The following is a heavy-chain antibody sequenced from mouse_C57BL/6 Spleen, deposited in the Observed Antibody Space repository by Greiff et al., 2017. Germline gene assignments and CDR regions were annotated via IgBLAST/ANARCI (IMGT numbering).Heavy chain of an antibody. Sequence: VQLQQSGPELVKPGASVKISCKASGYAFSSSWMNWVKQRPGKGFEWIGRIYPGDGDTNYTGKFKGKATLTADKSSSTAYMQLSSLTSEDSAVYFCARDGSSPYYAMDYWGQGTSVTVSS. CDR3: ARDGSSPYYAMDY. CDR1: GYAFSSSW. V-gene: IGHV1-82*01. J-gene: IGHJ4*01. D-gene: IGHD1-1*01. CDR2: IYPGDGDT.